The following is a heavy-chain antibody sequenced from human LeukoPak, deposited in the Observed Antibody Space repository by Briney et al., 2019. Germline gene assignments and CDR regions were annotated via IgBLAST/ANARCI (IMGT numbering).Heavy chain of an antibody. CDR3: ARDPSIAVAGTGAMTFDY. CDR2: INPSGGST. J-gene: IGHJ4*02. Sequence: SVKVSCKTSGYSFTSYYMHWVRQALGQGLEWMGIINPSGGSTSYAQKFQGRVTMTRDMSTSTVYMELSSLRSEDTAVYYCARDPSIAVAGTGAMTFDYWGQGTLVTVSS. V-gene: IGHV1-46*01. D-gene: IGHD6-19*01. CDR1: GYSFTSYY.